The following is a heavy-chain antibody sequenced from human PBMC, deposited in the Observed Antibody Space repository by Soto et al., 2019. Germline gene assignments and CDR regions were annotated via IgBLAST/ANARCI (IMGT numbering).Heavy chain of an antibody. CDR1: GGSISSSSYY. J-gene: IGHJ4*02. Sequence: SETLSLTCTVSGGSISSSSYYWGWIRQPPGKGLEWIGSIYYSGSTYYNPSLKSRVTISVDTSKNQFSLKLSSVTAADTAVYYCARSQHDYGDHDYWGQGTLVTVSS. CDR2: IYYSGST. D-gene: IGHD4-17*01. CDR3: ARSQHDYGDHDY. V-gene: IGHV4-39*01.